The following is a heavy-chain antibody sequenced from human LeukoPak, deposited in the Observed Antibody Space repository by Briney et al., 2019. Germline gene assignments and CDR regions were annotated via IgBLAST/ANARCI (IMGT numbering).Heavy chain of an antibody. D-gene: IGHD2-21*02. V-gene: IGHV3-23*01. CDR2: ISGSGAST. CDR3: AKDESPIVTAYIDY. J-gene: IGHJ4*02. CDR1: GNSFSNHA. Sequence: PGGSLRLSCAASGNSFSNHAMSWVRQAPGKGLEWVSGISGSGASTYYPEPVKGRFTIARDNSKNTLYLQMNTLRVEDTAVYYCAKDESPIVTAYIDYWGQGTLVAVSS.